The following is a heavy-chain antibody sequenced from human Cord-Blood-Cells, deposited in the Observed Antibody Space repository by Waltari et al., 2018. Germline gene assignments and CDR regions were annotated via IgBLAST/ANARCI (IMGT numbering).Heavy chain of an antibody. J-gene: IGHJ5*02. CDR2: INAGNGNT. V-gene: IGHV1-3*01. D-gene: IGHD4-4*01. CDR3: ASGGEKDYMGWFDP. Sequence: QVQLVQSGAEVKKPGASVTVSCKASGYPFTSSAMPWVRQCTGQRLEWMGLINAGNGNTKYSQKFQGRATINRDTSASTAYMELSSLRSEDTAVYYGASGGEKDYMGWFDPWGQGTLVTVSS. CDR1: GYPFTSSA.